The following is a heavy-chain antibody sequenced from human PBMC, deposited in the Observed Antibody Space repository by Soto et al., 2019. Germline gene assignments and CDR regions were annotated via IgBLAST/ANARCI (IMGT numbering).Heavy chain of an antibody. CDR2: IYRSGST. D-gene: IGHD3-22*01. CDR1: GGSISSGGYS. Sequence: SETLSLTCAVSGGSISSGGYSWSWIRQPPGKGLEWIGYIYRSGSTYYNPSLKSRVTISVDRSKNQFSPKLSSVTAADTAVYYCARLATGSSGYYPAFDIWGQGTMVTVSS. CDR3: ARLATGSSGYYPAFDI. J-gene: IGHJ3*02. V-gene: IGHV4-30-2*01.